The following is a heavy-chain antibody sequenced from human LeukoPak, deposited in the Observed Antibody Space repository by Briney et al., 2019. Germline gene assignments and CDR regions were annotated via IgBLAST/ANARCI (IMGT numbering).Heavy chain of an antibody. CDR2: INPSGGST. V-gene: IGHV1-46*01. CDR3: ARGLSSWYYFDY. J-gene: IGHJ4*02. Sequence: ASVKVSCKASGYIFTRYHMHWVRQAPGQGLEWMGMINPSGGSTIYAQKFQGRVTMTSDTSTSTLYMELSSLRSEDTAVYYCARGLSSWYYFDYWGQGTLVTVSS. D-gene: IGHD6-13*01. CDR1: GYIFTRYH.